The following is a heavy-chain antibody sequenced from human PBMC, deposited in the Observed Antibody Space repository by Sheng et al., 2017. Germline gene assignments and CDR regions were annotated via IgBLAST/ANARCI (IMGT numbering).Heavy chain of an antibody. Sequence: QVHLVQSGAEVKKPGSSVKVSCKASGGSFINHPITWVRQAPGQGLEWMGRIIPILGIVNYAQQSQGRVTFTADKSTNTVYLELASLTSEDTAMYFCARGQITGIETSAFDIWGQGTMVTVSS. CDR2: IIPILGIV. CDR1: GGSFINHP. V-gene: IGHV1-69*02. CDR3: ARGQITGIETSAFDI. J-gene: IGHJ3*02. D-gene: IGHD1-20*01.